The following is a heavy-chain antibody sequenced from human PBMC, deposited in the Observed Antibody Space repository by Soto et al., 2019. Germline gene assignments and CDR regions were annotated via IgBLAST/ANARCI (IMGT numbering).Heavy chain of an antibody. Sequence: QVQLVQSGAEVKKPGSSVKVSCKASGGTFSSYAISWVRQAPGQGLEWTGGIIPIFGTANYAQKFQGRVPITADESTGTAYMELSSLRSEDTAVYYCASGRQYYDSSARYFDYWGQGTLVTVSS. V-gene: IGHV1-69*01. D-gene: IGHD3-22*01. CDR2: IIPIFGTA. J-gene: IGHJ4*02. CDR1: GGTFSSYA. CDR3: ASGRQYYDSSARYFDY.